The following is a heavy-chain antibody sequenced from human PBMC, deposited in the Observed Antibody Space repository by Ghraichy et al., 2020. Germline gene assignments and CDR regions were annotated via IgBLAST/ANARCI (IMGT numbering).Heavy chain of an antibody. D-gene: IGHD2-15*01. CDR2: IKQDGSEK. CDR3: ARDLVVVAATHYYYYGMDV. Sequence: GESLNISCAASGFTFSSYWMSWVRQAPGKGLEWVANIKQDGSEKYYVDSVKGRFTISRDNAKNSLYLQMNSLRAEDTAVYYCARDLVVVAATHYYYYGMDVWGQGTTVTVSS. J-gene: IGHJ6*02. V-gene: IGHV3-7*01. CDR1: GFTFSSYW.